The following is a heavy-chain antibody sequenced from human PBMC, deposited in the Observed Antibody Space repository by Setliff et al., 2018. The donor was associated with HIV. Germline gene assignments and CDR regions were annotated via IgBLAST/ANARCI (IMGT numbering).Heavy chain of an antibody. V-gene: IGHV3-48*04. CDR3: ARLDLFDSSTYPPYDS. Sequence: SLRLSCAASGFSFSDYHMNWVRQAPGKGLEWISFISSSSSPIYYADSVKGRFTISRDNAKNSLFLQMNSLRAEDTAMYYCARLDLFDSSTYPPYDSWGQGTLVTVSS. J-gene: IGHJ4*02. CDR2: ISSSSSPI. D-gene: IGHD3-22*01. CDR1: GFSFSDYH.